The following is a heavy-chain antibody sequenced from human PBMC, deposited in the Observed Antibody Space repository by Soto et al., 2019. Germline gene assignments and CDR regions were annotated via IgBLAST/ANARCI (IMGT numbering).Heavy chain of an antibody. J-gene: IGHJ6*02. D-gene: IGHD1-1*01. CDR1: CGSVRRGRYY. CDR3: ARAPGLEPYSYYGIDV. CDR2: VYYSGNT. Sequence: QVQLQESGPGLVRPSETLSLTCTVSCGSVRRGRYYWGWVRHPPAKGPDRIGYVYYSGNTNYNPSLKSRATIPIDTFNDPFFLKLPSVTAAETAKYYCARAPGLEPYSYYGIDVWGHGATVTVSS. V-gene: IGHV4-61*01.